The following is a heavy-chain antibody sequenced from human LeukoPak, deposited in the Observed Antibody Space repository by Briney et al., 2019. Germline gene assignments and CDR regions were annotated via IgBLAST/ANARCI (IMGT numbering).Heavy chain of an antibody. CDR2: ISYDGSNK. CDR3: ARDASMVRGVMMYYFDY. CDR1: GFTFSSYA. Sequence: GGSLRLSCAASGFTFSSYAMHWVRQAPGKGLEWVAVISYDGSNKYYADSVKGQFTISRDNSKNTLYLQMNSLRAEDTAVYYCARDASMVRGVMMYYFDYWGQGTLVTVSS. J-gene: IGHJ4*02. V-gene: IGHV3-30-3*01. D-gene: IGHD3-10*01.